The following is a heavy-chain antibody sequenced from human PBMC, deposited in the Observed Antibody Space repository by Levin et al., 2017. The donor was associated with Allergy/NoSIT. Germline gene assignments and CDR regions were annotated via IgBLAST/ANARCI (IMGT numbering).Heavy chain of an antibody. CDR3: ARDAGPGFGWGYYYYYMDV. J-gene: IGHJ6*03. CDR2: IYSGGST. V-gene: IGHV3-53*01. Sequence: GESLKISCAASGFTVSSHYMSWVRQAPGKGLEWVSVIYSGGSTYYADSVKGRFTISRDNSKNTLYLQMNSLRAEDTAVYYCARDAGPGFGWGYYYYYMDVWGKGTTVTVSS. D-gene: IGHD3-16*01. CDR1: GFTVSSHY.